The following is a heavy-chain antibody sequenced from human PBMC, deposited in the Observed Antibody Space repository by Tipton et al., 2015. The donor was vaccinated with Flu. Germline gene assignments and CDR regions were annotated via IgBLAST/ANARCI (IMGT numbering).Heavy chain of an antibody. CDR3: ARENLYHYDSSADYSDY. D-gene: IGHD3-22*01. J-gene: IGHJ4*02. V-gene: IGHV4-61*02. Sequence: TLSLTCSVSGDSISSSSHYWAWIRQPPGKGLEWIGRIYTSGSTNYNPSLKSRVTISVDTSKNQFSLKLKSVTAADTAVYYCARENLYHYDSSADYSDYWGQGTLVTVSS. CDR2: IYTSGST. CDR1: GDSISSSSHY.